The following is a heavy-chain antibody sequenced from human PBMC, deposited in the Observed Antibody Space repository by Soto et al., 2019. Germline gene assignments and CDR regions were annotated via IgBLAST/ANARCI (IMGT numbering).Heavy chain of an antibody. CDR1: GGSISSYD. V-gene: IGHV4-4*07. J-gene: IGHJ5*02. CDR2: IYTSGST. Sequence: SETLSLTGTVSGGSISSYDWSWIRQPAGKGLEWIGRIYTSGSTNYNPSLKSRVTMSVDTSKNQFSLKLSSVTAADTAVYYCAIEWAYDFWSGYYPSGWFDPWGQGTLVTVSS. D-gene: IGHD3-3*01. CDR3: AIEWAYDFWSGYYPSGWFDP.